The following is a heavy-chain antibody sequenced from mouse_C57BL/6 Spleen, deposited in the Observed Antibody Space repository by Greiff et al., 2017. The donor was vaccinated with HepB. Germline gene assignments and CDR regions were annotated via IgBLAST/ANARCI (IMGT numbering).Heavy chain of an antibody. J-gene: IGHJ1*03. CDR2: INPNNGGT. V-gene: IGHV1-26*01. D-gene: IGHD1-1*01. CDR3: ARHYGSSPHWYFDV. Sequence: VQLQQSGPELVKPGASVKISCKASGYTFTDYYMNWVKQSHGKSLEWIGDINPNNGGTSYNQKFKGKATLTVDKSSSTAYMELRSLTSEDSAVYYCARHYGSSPHWYFDVWGTGTTVTVSS. CDR1: GYTFTDYY.